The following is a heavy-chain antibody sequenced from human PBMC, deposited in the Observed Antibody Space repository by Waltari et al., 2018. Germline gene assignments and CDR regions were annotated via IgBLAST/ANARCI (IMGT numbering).Heavy chain of an antibody. D-gene: IGHD1-26*01. CDR3: AKDSSAWELRQVWYYYGMDV. V-gene: IGHV3-30*18. CDR2: ISYDGSNK. Sequence: QVQLVESGGGVVQPGRSLRLSCAASGFTFSSYGMPVVRPAPGKGTGWVAVISYDGSNKYYADSVKGRFTISRDNSKNTLYLQMNSLRAEDTAVHYCAKDSSAWELRQVWYYYGMDVWGQGTTVTVSS. J-gene: IGHJ6*02. CDR1: GFTFSSYG.